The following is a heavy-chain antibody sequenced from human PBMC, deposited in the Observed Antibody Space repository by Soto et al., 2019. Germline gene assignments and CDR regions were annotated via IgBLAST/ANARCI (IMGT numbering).Heavy chain of an antibody. D-gene: IGHD3-10*01. CDR2: ISYDGSNK. Sequence: QVQLVESGGGVVQPGRSLRLSCAASGFTFSSYGMHWVRQAPGKGLEWVAVISYDGSNKYYADSVKGRFTISRDNPKNTLYLQMNSLRAEDTAVYYCAKDHNYMVWLAALSRGAFDIWGQGTMVTVSS. V-gene: IGHV3-30*18. CDR3: AKDHNYMVWLAALSRGAFDI. J-gene: IGHJ3*02. CDR1: GFTFSSYG.